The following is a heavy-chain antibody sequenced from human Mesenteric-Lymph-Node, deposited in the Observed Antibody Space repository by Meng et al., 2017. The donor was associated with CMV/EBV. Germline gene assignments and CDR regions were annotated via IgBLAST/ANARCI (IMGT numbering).Heavy chain of an antibody. J-gene: IGHJ4*02. Sequence: ASVKVSCKASGYTFTSYDINWVRQATGQGLEWMGWMNPNSGNTGYAQKFQGRVTMTRNTSISTAYMELSSLRSEDTAVYYCASPTGDCSSTSCYFDYWGQGTLVTVSS. D-gene: IGHD2-2*01. CDR1: GYTFTSYD. CDR2: MNPNSGNT. CDR3: ASPTGDCSSTSCYFDY. V-gene: IGHV1-8*01.